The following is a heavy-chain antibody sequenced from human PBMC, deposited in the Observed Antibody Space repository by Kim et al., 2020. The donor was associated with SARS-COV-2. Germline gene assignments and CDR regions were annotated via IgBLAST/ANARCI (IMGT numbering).Heavy chain of an antibody. Sequence: SVKVSCKASGGTFSSYAISWVRQAPGQGLEWMGRIIPILGIANYAQKFQGRVTITADKSTSTAYMELSSLRSEDTAVYYCARVMWFGELLSDYWGQGTLVTVSS. CDR1: GGTFSSYA. CDR2: IIPILGIA. D-gene: IGHD3-10*01. V-gene: IGHV1-69*04. CDR3: ARVMWFGELLSDY. J-gene: IGHJ4*02.